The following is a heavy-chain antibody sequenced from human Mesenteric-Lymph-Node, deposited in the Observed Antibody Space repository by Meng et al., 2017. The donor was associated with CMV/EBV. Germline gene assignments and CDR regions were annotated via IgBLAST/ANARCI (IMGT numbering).Heavy chain of an antibody. J-gene: IGHJ4*02. CDR2: IKRDGSEK. CDR3: AILVDTVRVKPFDQ. V-gene: IGHV3-7*01. D-gene: IGHD5-18*01. Sequence: GGSLRLSCAASGFTFTNFWMSWVRQAPGKGLEWVANIKRDGSEKYYVDSVKGRFTISRDNAKNSLYLQMNSLRAEDTAVYYCAILVDTVRVKPFDQWGQGTLVTVSS. CDR1: GFTFTNFW.